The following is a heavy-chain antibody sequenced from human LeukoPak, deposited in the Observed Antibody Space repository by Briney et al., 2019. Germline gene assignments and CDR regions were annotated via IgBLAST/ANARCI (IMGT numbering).Heavy chain of an antibody. CDR3: ARNSSVDTAMARGYFDY. D-gene: IGHD5-18*01. CDR2: INHSGST. V-gene: IGHV4-34*01. J-gene: IGHJ4*02. CDR1: GGSFSGYY. Sequence: SETLSLTCAVYGGSFSGYYWSWIRLPPGKGLEWIGEINHSGSTNYNPSLKSRVTISVDTSKNQFSLKLSSVTAADTAVYYCARNSSVDTAMARGYFDYWGQGTLVTVSS.